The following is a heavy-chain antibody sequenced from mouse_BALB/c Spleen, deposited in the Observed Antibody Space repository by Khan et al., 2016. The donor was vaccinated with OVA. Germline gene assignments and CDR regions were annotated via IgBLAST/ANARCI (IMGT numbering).Heavy chain of an antibody. V-gene: IGHV5-6-5*01. CDR2: INSGGSA. D-gene: IGHD1-1*01. Sequence: EVELVESGGGLVKPGGSLKLSCAASGFTFRSYAMSWVRQTSEKRLEWVASINSGGSAYSLDSMQGRFTISRDNARNILYLQMSSLRSEDTAMYYCGRGHFYGTTYDYWYFDVWGAGTTVTVSS. CDR3: GRGHFYGTTYDYWYFDV. CDR1: GFTFRSYA. J-gene: IGHJ1*01.